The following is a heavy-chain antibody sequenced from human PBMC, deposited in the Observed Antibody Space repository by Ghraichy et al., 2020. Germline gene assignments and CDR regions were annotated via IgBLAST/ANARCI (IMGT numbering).Heavy chain of an antibody. D-gene: IGHD3-10*01. J-gene: IGHJ4*02. CDR1: GFTFSSYA. Sequence: GSLTLSCAASGFTFSSYAMSWVRQAPGKGLEWVSHISGNGDTTYYADSVKGRFTISRDNSKNTVYLQMSSLRAEDTAVYYCAKADVVRGAPDGTFGYWGQGTLVTVSS. CDR2: ISGNGDTT. V-gene: IGHV3-23*01. CDR3: AKADVVRGAPDGTFGY.